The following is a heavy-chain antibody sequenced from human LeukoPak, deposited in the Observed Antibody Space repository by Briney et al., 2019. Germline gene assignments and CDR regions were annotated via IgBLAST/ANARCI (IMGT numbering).Heavy chain of an antibody. J-gene: IGHJ5*02. CDR2: IYYSGST. V-gene: IGHV4-59*01. CDR1: GVSISSYY. CDR3: ARGLSYYYGSGSYPGSWFDP. Sequence: SETLSLTCTVSGVSISSYYWSWIRQPPGKGLEWIGYIYYSGSTNYNPSLKSRVTISVDTSKNQFSLKLSSVTAADTAVYYCARGLSYYYGSGSYPGSWFDPWGQGTLVTVSS. D-gene: IGHD3-10*01.